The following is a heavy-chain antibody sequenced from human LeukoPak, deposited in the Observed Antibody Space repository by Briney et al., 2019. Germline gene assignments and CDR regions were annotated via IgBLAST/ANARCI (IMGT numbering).Heavy chain of an antibody. CDR1: GFTFNNYI. CDR3: AREYCSGGSCYNPAFDI. Sequence: GGSLRLSCAASGFTFNNYIMNWVRQAPGKGLEWVSYISSSSSTIYYADSVKGRFTISRDNAKNSLYLQMNSLRAEDTAVYYCAREYCSGGSCYNPAFDIWGQGTMVTVSS. J-gene: IGHJ3*02. CDR2: ISSSSSTI. V-gene: IGHV3-48*01. D-gene: IGHD2-15*01.